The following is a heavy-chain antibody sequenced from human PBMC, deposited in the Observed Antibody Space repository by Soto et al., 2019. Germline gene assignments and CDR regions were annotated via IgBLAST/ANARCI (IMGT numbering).Heavy chain of an antibody. V-gene: IGHV3-23*01. CDR3: AKIWASGYDPRGGAFDI. D-gene: IGHD5-12*01. J-gene: IGHJ3*02. CDR2: ISGSGGST. CDR1: GFTFSSYA. Sequence: GGSLRLSCAASGFTFSSYAMSWVRQAPGKGLEWVSAISGSGGSTYYADSVKGRFTISRDNSKNTLYLQMNSLRAEDTAVYYCAKIWASGYDPRGGAFDIWGQGTMVTVSS.